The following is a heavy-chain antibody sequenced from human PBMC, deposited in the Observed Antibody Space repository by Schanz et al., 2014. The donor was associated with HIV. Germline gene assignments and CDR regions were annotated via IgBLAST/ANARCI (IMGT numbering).Heavy chain of an antibody. D-gene: IGHD4-17*01. J-gene: IGHJ6*02. CDR3: AKGDWAHKVTTGVDV. Sequence: QVQVVESGGGVVQPGRSLRLSCAASEFIFSSYGIHWVRQAPGKGLEWVAVISNDGSNEYYADSVKGRFTISRDNSKNTLHLQMSSLRTEDSAVYYCAKGDWAHKVTTGVDVWGQGTTVIVS. V-gene: IGHV3-30*18. CDR2: ISNDGSNE. CDR1: EFIFSSYG.